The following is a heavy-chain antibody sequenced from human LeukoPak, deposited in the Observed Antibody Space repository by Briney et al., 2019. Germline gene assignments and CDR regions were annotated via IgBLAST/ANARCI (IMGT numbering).Heavy chain of an antibody. CDR3: ARYSGSYPD. V-gene: IGHV3-66*01. CDR1: GFTVSGNY. CDR2: IYSGGTT. Sequence: PRGSLRLSCAASGFTVSGNYMSWVRQAPGKGLEWVSLIYSGGTTYYADSVKGRFTISRDTSKNTLYLQMDSLKAEDTAVYYCARYSGSYPDWGQGTLVTVSS. D-gene: IGHD1-26*01. J-gene: IGHJ4*02.